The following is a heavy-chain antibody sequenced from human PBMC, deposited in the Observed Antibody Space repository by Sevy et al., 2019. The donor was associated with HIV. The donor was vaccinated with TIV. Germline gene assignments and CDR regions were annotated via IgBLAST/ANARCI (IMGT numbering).Heavy chain of an antibody. CDR1: GFTFSNAW. CDR3: TTSYSNYYYFDY. CDR2: IKSKTDGGTT. V-gene: IGHV3-15*07. J-gene: IGHJ4*02. Sequence: GGSLRLSCAASGFTFSNAWMNWVRQAPGKGLEWVGRIKSKTDGGTTDYAAPVKGRLTISRDDSKNTLYLQMNSLKTEDTAVYYCTTSYSNYYYFDYWGQGTLVTVSS. D-gene: IGHD4-4*01.